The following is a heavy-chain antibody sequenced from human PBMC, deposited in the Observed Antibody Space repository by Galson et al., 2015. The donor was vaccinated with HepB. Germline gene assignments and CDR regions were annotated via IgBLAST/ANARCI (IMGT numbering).Heavy chain of an antibody. Sequence: SLRLSCAASGFTFSSYGMHWVRQAPGKGLEWVAVIWYDGSNKYYADSVKGRFTISRDNSKNTLYLQMNSLRAEDTAVYYCARPHPVAGTDYWGQGTLVTVSS. D-gene: IGHD6-19*01. CDR2: IWYDGSNK. CDR3: ARPHPVAGTDY. V-gene: IGHV3-33*08. J-gene: IGHJ4*02. CDR1: GFTFSSYG.